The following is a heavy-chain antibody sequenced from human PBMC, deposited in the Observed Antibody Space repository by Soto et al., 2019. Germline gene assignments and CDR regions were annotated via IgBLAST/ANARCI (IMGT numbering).Heavy chain of an antibody. CDR1: GGSISSYY. V-gene: IGHV4-59*01. Sequence: SETLSLTCTVSGGSISSYYWSWIRQPPGKGLEWIGYIYYSGSTNYNPSLKSRVTISVDTSKNQFSLKLSSVTAADTAVYYCARVAEDNWFDPWGQGTLVTVSS. CDR2: IYYSGST. J-gene: IGHJ5*02. CDR3: ARVAEDNWFDP.